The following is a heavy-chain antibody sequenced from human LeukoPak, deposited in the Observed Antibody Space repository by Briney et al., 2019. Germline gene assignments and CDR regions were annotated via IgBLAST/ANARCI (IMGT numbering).Heavy chain of an antibody. V-gene: IGHV3-53*01. CDR3: ARDNYDSSGLT. CDR1: GFTVSNTY. CDR2: IYSGGGT. J-gene: IGHJ4*02. D-gene: IGHD3-22*01. Sequence: PGGSLRLSCAASGFTVSNTYMSWVRQAPGKGLEWVSIIYSGGGTRYADSVKGRFTISRDNSRNTLYLQMNSLRAEDTALYYCARDNYDSSGLTWGQGTLVTVSS.